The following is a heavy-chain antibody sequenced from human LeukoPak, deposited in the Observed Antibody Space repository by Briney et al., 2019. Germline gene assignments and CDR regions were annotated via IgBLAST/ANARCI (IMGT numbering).Heavy chain of an antibody. CDR3: ATHPKDLTGYYSGYFDY. V-gene: IGHV4-38-2*02. D-gene: IGHD3-9*01. CDR1: GYSISSGYY. Sequence: PSETLSLTCTVSGYSISSGYYWGWIRQPPGNGLEWIGSIYYSGSTYYNPSLKSRVTISVDTSKNQFSLKLSSVTAADTAVYYCATHPKDLTGYYSGYFDYWGQGTLVTVSS. J-gene: IGHJ4*02. CDR2: IYYSGST.